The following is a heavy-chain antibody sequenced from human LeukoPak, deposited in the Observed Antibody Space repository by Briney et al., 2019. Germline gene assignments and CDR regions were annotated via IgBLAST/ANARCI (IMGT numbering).Heavy chain of an antibody. CDR2: IYYSGST. CDR3: ARAASDGNWFDP. V-gene: IGHV4-39*07. CDR1: GGSISSSSYY. J-gene: IGHJ5*02. Sequence: SETLSLTCTVSGGSISSSSYYWGWIRQPPGKGLEWIGSIYYSGSTYYNPSLKSRVTISVDTSKNQFSLKLSSVTAADTAVYYCARAASDGNWFDPWGQGTLVTVSS.